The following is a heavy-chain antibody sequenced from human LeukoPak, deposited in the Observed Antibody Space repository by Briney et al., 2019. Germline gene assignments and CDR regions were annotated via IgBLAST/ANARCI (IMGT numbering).Heavy chain of an antibody. CDR2: IIPIFGTA. CDR3: ARDGGETTVTAFDY. D-gene: IGHD4-17*01. CDR1: GYTFTSYD. J-gene: IGHJ4*02. V-gene: IGHV1-69*13. Sequence: ASVKVSCKASGYTFTSYDINWVRQAPGQGLEWMGGIIPIFGTANYAQKFQGRVTITADESTSTAYMELSSLRSEDTAVYYCARDGGETTVTAFDYWGQGTLVTVSS.